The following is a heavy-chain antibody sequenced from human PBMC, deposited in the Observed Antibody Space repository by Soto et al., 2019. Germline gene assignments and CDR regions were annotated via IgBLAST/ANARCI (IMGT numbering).Heavy chain of an antibody. V-gene: IGHV4-30-4*01. Sequence: QVQLLESGPGLVKPSQTLSLTCSVSGDSISNLDYFWAWIRQSPGQALEYIGYIYKSATTYYNPSFESRVAISVDTSKSQFSLNVTSVTAADTAVYFCARGRYCLTGRCFPNWFDSWGQGALVTVSS. J-gene: IGHJ5*01. CDR1: GDSISNLDYF. CDR2: IYKSATT. D-gene: IGHD7-27*01. CDR3: ARGRYCLTGRCFPNWFDS.